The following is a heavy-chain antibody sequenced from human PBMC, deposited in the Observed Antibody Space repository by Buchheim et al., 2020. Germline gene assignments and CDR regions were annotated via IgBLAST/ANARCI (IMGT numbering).Heavy chain of an antibody. CDR3: AGPATGDYGSDY. CDR2: ISSSSSYI. J-gene: IGHJ4*02. D-gene: IGHD4-17*01. Sequence: EVQLVESGGGLVKPGGSLRLSCAASGFTFSSYSMNWVRQAPGKGLEWVSSISSSSSYIYYADSVKGRFTISRDNAKNSPYPQMNSLRAEDTAVYYCAGPATGDYGSDYWGQGTL. V-gene: IGHV3-21*01. CDR1: GFTFSSYS.